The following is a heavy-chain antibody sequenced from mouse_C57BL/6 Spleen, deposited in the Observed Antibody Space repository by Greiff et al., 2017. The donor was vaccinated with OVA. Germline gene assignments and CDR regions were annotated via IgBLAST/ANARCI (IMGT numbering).Heavy chain of an antibody. CDR3: ARSDYEGYPLSY. D-gene: IGHD2-3*01. J-gene: IGHJ2*01. CDR2: IYPGDGDT. V-gene: IGHV1-82*01. Sequence: VQLQQSGPELVKPGASVKISCKASGYAFSSSWMNWVKQRPGKGLEWIGRIYPGDGDTNYNGKFQGQATLTADKSSSTAYMQLSSLTSEDSAVSFCARSDYEGYPLSYWGQGTTLPVSS. CDR1: GYAFSSSW.